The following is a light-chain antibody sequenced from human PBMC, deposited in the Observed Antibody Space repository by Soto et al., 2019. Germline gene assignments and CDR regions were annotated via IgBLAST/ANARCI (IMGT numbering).Light chain of an antibody. CDR2: WAS. CDR3: QQYYSTPPT. CDR1: QRVLYSSNNKNY. V-gene: IGKV4-1*01. J-gene: IGKJ1*01. Sequence: DILMTQSPDSLAVSLGERATINCKSSQRVLYSSNNKNYLAWYQQKPGQPPKLLIYWASTRESGVPDRFSGSGSGTDFTLTISSLQAEDVAVYYCQQYYSTPPTFGQGTKVEIK.